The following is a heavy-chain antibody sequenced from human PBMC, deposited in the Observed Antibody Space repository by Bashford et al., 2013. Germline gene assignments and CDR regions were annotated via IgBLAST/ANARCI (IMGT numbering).Heavy chain of an antibody. V-gene: IGHV4-4*02. CDR3: ARGPTSRGYSFDY. CDR2: IYHSGST. CDR1: GGSISSSNW. Sequence: SETLSLTCAVSGGSISSSNWWSWVRQPPGKGLEWIGEIYHSGSTNYNPSLKSRVTISVDKSKNQFSLKLSSVTAADTAVYYCARGPTSRGYSFDYWGQGTLVTGLL. D-gene: IGHD1-1*01. J-gene: IGHJ4*02.